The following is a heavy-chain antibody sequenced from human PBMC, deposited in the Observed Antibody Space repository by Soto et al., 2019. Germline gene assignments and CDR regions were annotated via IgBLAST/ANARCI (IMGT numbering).Heavy chain of an antibody. V-gene: IGHV1-18*04. CDR1: GYTFTSYG. CDR2: ISAYNGNT. Sequence: GASVKVSCKASGYTFTSYGISWVRQAPGQGLEWMGWISAYNGNTNYAQKLQGRVTMTTDTSTSTAYMELRSLRSDDTAVYYCARIHDYYGSGSYQPQYYSYYYGMDVWGQGTTVTVSS. CDR3: ARIHDYYGSGSYQPQYYSYYYGMDV. J-gene: IGHJ6*02. D-gene: IGHD3-10*01.